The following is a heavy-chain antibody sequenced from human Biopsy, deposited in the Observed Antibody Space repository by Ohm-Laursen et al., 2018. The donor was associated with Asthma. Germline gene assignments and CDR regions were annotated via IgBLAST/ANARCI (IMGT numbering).Heavy chain of an antibody. CDR1: GFTFSSYA. CDR2: ISYDGSNK. J-gene: IGHJ4*02. CDR3: ARDLHPTNHLGELSEGFDY. Sequence: SLRLSCTATGFTFSSYAMYWVRQAPGKGLEWVAVISYDGSNKYYADSVKGRFTISRDNSKNTLYLQMNSLRAEDTAVYYCARDLHPTNHLGELSEGFDYWGQGTLVTVSS. V-gene: IGHV3-30-3*01. D-gene: IGHD3-16*02.